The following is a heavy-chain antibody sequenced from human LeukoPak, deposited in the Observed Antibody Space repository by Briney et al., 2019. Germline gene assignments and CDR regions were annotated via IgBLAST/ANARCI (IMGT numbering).Heavy chain of an antibody. CDR3: AKTPRIRSSWGWFDP. V-gene: IGHV3-30*18. Sequence: PGGSLRLSCAASGFTFSSYGMHWVRQAPGKGLEWVAVISYDGSNKYYADSVKGRFTISRDNSKNTLYLQMNSLRAEDTAVYYCAKTPRIRSSWGWFDPWGQGTLVTVSS. CDR1: GFTFSSYG. CDR2: ISYDGSNK. J-gene: IGHJ5*02. D-gene: IGHD6-13*01.